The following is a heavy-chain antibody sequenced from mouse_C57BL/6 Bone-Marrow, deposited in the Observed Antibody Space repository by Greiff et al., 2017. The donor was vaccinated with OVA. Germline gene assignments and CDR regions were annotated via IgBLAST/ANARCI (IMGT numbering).Heavy chain of an antibody. CDR2: IHPNSGST. J-gene: IGHJ2*01. Sequence: QVQLQQPGAELVKPGASVKLSCKASGYTFTSYWMHWVKQRPGQGLAWIGMIHPNSGSTNYNEKFKSKATLTVDKSSSTAYMQLSSLTSEDAAVYYCARRGHYYGSRKGYFDYWGQGTTLTVSS. V-gene: IGHV1-64*01. CDR3: ARRGHYYGSRKGYFDY. D-gene: IGHD1-1*01. CDR1: GYTFTSYW.